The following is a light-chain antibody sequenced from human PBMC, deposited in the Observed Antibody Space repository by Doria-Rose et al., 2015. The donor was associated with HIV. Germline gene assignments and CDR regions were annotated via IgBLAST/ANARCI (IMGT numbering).Light chain of an antibody. CDR2: DAS. J-gene: IGKJ3*01. Sequence: EIVMTQSPDTLSLAPGERATLSCRASQSVSSYLAWYQQKPGQAPRLLIYDASNRATGIPARFSGSGSGTDFTLTISSLEPEDFAVYYCQQRSDWPPKVTFGPGARVDIK. CDR3: QQRSDWPPKVT. V-gene: IGKV3-11*01. CDR1: QSVSSY.